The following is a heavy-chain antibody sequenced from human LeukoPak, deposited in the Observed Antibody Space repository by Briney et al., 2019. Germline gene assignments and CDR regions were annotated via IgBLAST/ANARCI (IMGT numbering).Heavy chain of an antibody. D-gene: IGHD6-19*01. J-gene: IGHJ4*02. CDR2: ISGSGGST. Sequence: GGSLRLSCAASGFTSSSYAMSWVRQAPGKGLEWVSAISGSGGSTYYADSVKGRFTISRDNSKNTLYLQMNSLRAEDTAVYYCAKDPSTIAVAGTSVDYWGQGTLVTVSS. CDR3: AKDPSTIAVAGTSVDY. V-gene: IGHV3-23*01. CDR1: GFTSSSYA.